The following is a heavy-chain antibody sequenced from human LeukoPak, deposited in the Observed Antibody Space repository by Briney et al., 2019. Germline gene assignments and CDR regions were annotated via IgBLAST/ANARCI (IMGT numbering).Heavy chain of an antibody. CDR1: GFTFDDYA. CDR2: ISWNSGSI. V-gene: IGHV3-9*01. J-gene: IGHJ4*02. Sequence: PGGSLRLSCAASGFTFDDYAMHWVRQAPGKGLEWVSGISWNSGSIGYADSVKGRFTISRDNAKNSLYLQMNSLRAEDTALYYCAKRVSVGWGFLDYWGQGTLVTVSS. D-gene: IGHD3-16*01. CDR3: AKRVSVGWGFLDY.